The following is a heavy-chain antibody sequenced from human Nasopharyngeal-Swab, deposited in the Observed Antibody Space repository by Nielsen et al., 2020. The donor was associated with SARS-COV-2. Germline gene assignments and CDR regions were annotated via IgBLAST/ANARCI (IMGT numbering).Heavy chain of an antibody. D-gene: IGHD1-26*01. CDR2: INPNSGGT. Sequence: ASVKVSCKASGYTFTGYYMHWVRQAPGQGLEWMGWINPNSGGTNYAQKFQGRVTMTRDTSISTAYMELSRLRSDDTAVYYCARVGMVAHYYYYGMDVWGQGTTVTVSS. V-gene: IGHV1-2*02. CDR3: ARVGMVAHYYYYGMDV. CDR1: GYTFTGYY. J-gene: IGHJ6*02.